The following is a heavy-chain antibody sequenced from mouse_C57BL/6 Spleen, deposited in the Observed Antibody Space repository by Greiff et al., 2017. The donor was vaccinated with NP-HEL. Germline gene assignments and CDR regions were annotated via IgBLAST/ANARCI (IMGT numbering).Heavy chain of an antibody. J-gene: IGHJ1*03. V-gene: IGHV1-69*01. CDR1: GYTFTSYW. D-gene: IGHD1-1*01. CDR2: IDPSDSYT. Sequence: QVQLQQPGAELVMPGASVKLSCKASGYTFTSYWMHWVKQRPGQGLEWIGEIDPSDSYTNYNQKFKGKSTLTVDKSSSTAYMQLSSLTSEDSAVYYCARPSYYGSRVLWYFDVWGTGTTVTVSS. CDR3: ARPSYYGSRVLWYFDV.